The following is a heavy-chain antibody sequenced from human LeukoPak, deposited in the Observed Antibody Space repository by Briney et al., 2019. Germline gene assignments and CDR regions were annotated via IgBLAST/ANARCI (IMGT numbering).Heavy chain of an antibody. D-gene: IGHD3-10*01. Sequence: PSETLSLTCTVSGGSISSYYWSWIRQPPGKGLEWIGYIYYSGSTNYNPSLKSRVTISVDTSKNQFSLKLSSVTAADTAVYYCARDYYGSGSIWGQGIMVTVSS. CDR3: ARDYYGSGSI. J-gene: IGHJ3*02. CDR2: IYYSGST. CDR1: GGSISSYY. V-gene: IGHV4-59*01.